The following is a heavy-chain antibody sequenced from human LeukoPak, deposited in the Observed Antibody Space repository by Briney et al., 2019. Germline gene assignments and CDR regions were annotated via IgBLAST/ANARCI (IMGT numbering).Heavy chain of an antibody. J-gene: IGHJ4*02. Sequence: SETLSLTCTLSGGSISSGDYYWSWIRQPPGKGLEWIGYIYYSGSTYYNPSLKSRVIISVDTSKNQFSLKLSSVTAADTAVYYCARATPDSSGYYQGYFDYWGQGTLVTVSS. CDR2: IYYSGST. D-gene: IGHD3-22*01. CDR1: GGSISSGDYY. CDR3: ARATPDSSGYYQGYFDY. V-gene: IGHV4-30-4*01.